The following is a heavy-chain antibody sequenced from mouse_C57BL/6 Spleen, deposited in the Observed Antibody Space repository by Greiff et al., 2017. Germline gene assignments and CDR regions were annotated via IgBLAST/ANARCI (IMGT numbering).Heavy chain of an antibody. CDR3: ARLRAQAPWDY. CDR1: GYAFSSSW. CDR2: IYPGDGDT. J-gene: IGHJ2*01. V-gene: IGHV1-82*01. D-gene: IGHD3-2*02. Sequence: QVQLQQSGPELVKPGASVKISCKASGYAFSSSWMNWVKQRPGKGLEWIGRIYPGDGDTNYNGKFKGKATLTAYKSSSTAYMQLSSLTSEDSAVYFCARLRAQAPWDYWGQGTTLTVSS.